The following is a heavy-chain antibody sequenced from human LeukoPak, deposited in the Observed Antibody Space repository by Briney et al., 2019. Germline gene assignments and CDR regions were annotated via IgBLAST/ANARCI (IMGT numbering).Heavy chain of an antibody. V-gene: IGHV3-23*01. CDR1: GFSFNNYA. J-gene: IGHJ4*02. CDR2: IIGSSGST. Sequence: GGSLRLSCVASGFSFNNYAMNWVRQAPGKGLEWVSLIIGSSGSTFYADSVKGRFTISRDKSKNTLYLQMNSLRSEDTAVYYCAREVGIGFDYWGQGTLVTVSS. CDR3: AREVGIGFDY. D-gene: IGHD2-21*01.